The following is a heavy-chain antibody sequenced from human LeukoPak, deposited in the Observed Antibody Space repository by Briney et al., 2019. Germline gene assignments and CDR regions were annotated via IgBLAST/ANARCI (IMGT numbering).Heavy chain of an antibody. CDR2: INTNTGDP. CDR3: ARTPSLTGEYYDSGGPV. D-gene: IGHD3-22*01. J-gene: IGHJ3*01. V-gene: IGHV7-4-1*02. Sequence: ASVKVSCKASGYTLTSYAMNWVRQAPGQGLESMGWINTNTGDPTYAQGFTGRFVLSLDTSVSTAYLQISSLKAEDTAVYYCARTPSLTGEYYDSGGPVWGQGTMVTVSS. CDR1: GYTLTSYA.